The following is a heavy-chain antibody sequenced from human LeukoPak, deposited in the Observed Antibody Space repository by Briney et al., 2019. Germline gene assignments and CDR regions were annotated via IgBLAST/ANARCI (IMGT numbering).Heavy chain of an antibody. Sequence: ASVKVSCKASGYTFTSYYMHWVRQAPVQGLDWMGISNPSGGSTSYAQKFQGRVTMTRDTSTSTVYMELSSLRSEDTAVYYCARDPVXHPNIVVVPAAXGXXFDXXGQGXLVT. CDR3: ARDPVXHPNIVVVPAAXGXXFDX. D-gene: IGHD2-2*01. V-gene: IGHV1-46*01. J-gene: IGHJ5*02. CDR1: GYTFTSYY. CDR2: SNPSGGST.